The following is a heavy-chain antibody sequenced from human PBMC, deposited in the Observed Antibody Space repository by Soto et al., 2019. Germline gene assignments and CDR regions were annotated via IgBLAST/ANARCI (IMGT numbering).Heavy chain of an antibody. J-gene: IGHJ2*01. CDR3: VKDIGASGAYWYFDL. D-gene: IGHD2-8*02. CDR2: LNWNSGDI. V-gene: IGHV3-9*01. CDR1: GFTFDDFA. Sequence: EMQLVESGGGLVQPGRSLRLSCAASGFTFDDFAMHWVRQAPGKGLEWVSGLNWNSGDIDYADSVRGRFTISRDNAKNALYLQMNSLRAEDAALYYCVKDIGASGAYWYFDLWGRGTLVTVSS.